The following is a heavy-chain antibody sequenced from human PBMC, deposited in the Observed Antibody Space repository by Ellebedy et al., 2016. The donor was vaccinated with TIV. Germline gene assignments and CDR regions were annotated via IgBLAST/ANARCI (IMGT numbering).Heavy chain of an antibody. D-gene: IGHD3-3*01. CDR3: AREKYDFWSGKTPYYYYGMDV. V-gene: IGHV1-69*06. Sequence: SVKVSXXASGGTFSSYAISWVRQAPGQGLEWMGGIIPIFGTANYAQKFQGRVTITADKSTSTAYMELSSLRSEDTAVYYCAREKYDFWSGKTPYYYYGMDVWGQGTTVTVSS. CDR1: GGTFSSYA. J-gene: IGHJ6*02. CDR2: IIPIFGTA.